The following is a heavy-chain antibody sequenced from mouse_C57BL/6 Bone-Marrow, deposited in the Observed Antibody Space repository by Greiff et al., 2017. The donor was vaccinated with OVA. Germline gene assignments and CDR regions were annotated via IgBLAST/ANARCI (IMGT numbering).Heavy chain of an antibody. CDR1: GYTFTSYT. D-gene: IGHD2-1*01. Sequence: VKLQESGAELARPGASVKMSCKASGYTFTSYTMHWVKQRPGQGLEWIGYINPSSGYTKYNQKFKDKATLTADKSSSTAYMQLSSLTSEDSAVYYCADGNGWYFDVWGTGTTVTVSS. V-gene: IGHV1-4*01. CDR3: ADGNGWYFDV. J-gene: IGHJ1*03. CDR2: INPSSGYT.